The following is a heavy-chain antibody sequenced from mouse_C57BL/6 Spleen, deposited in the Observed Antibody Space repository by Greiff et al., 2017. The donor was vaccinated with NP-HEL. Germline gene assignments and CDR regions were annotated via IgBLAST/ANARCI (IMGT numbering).Heavy chain of an antibody. CDR2: INPGSGGT. D-gene: IGHD1-1*01. V-gene: IGHV1-54*01. J-gene: IGHJ2*01. CDR3: AREGITTVVGFDY. Sequence: QVQLKESGAELVRPGTSVKVSCKASGYAFTNYLIEWVKQRPGQGLEWIGVINPGSGGTNYNEKFKGKATLTADKSSSTAYMQLSSLTSEDSAVYFCAREGITTVVGFDYWGQGTTLTVSS. CDR1: GYAFTNYL.